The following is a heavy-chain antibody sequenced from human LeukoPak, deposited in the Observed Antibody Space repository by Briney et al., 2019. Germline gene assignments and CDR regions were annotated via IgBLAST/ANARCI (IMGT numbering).Heavy chain of an antibody. J-gene: IGHJ3*02. D-gene: IGHD1-1*01. CDR2: ISYSGGTT. Sequence: GGSLRLSCAASGFTFSSYAMSWVRQAPGKGLEWVSGISYSGGTTYYADSVKGRFTISRDNSKNRLYLQMNSLRAEDTAVYYCAKGGQMMVEVARRGAFDIWGQGTMVTVSS. V-gene: IGHV3-23*01. CDR3: AKGGQMMVEVARRGAFDI. CDR1: GFTFSSYA.